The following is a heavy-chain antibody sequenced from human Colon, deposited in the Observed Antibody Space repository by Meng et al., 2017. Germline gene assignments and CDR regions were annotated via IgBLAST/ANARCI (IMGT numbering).Heavy chain of an antibody. D-gene: IGHD1-26*01. V-gene: IGHV1-2*05. Sequence: QVHLVQSGAEVKNPGYSVKIYCEASAYTFTTFFLNWVRQTPDQGFEWLGRINPNSGVTNFAQKFQGRVTMTRDTSISTAYMELASLRSDDTGVYYCARMGAGAAFDFWGQGTLVTVSS. CDR1: AYTFTTFF. CDR2: INPNSGVT. J-gene: IGHJ4*02. CDR3: ARMGAGAAFDF.